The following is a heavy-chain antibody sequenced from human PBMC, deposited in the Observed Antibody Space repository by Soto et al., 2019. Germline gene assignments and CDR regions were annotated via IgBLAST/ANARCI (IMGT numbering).Heavy chain of an antibody. D-gene: IGHD3-3*01. CDR2: ISYDGSNK. J-gene: IGHJ4*02. CDR1: GFTFSSYA. Sequence: QVQLVESGGGVVQPGRSLRLSCAASGFTFSSYAMHWVRQAPGKGLEWVAVISYDGSNKYYADSVKGRFTISRDNSQNTLYLQMNSLRAEDTAVYYCASLGGDPYYDFWSGHDYWGQGTLVTVSS. V-gene: IGHV3-30-3*01. CDR3: ASLGGDPYYDFWSGHDY.